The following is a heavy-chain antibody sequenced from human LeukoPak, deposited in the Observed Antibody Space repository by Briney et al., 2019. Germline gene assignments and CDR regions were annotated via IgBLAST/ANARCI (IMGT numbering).Heavy chain of an antibody. CDR3: VSSTGQQLIPYDY. D-gene: IGHD6-13*01. V-gene: IGHV3-66*02. CDR1: GINVSTNY. Sequence: GGSLRLSCAASGINVSTNYMTWIREAPGKGLEWVSLIYGGGAAYYAESVRGRFIISRDNSKNTLFLQMNSLRAEDTAVYYCVSSTGQQLIPYDYWGQGTHVAVSS. J-gene: IGHJ4*02. CDR2: IYGGGAA.